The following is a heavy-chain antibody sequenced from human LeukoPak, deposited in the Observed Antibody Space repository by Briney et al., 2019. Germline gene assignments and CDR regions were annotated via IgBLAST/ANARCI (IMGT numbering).Heavy chain of an antibody. J-gene: IGHJ4*02. D-gene: IGHD1-26*01. CDR1: GFTFDDYA. Sequence: GGSLRLSCAASGFTFDDYAMHWVRQAPGKGLEWVSGISWNSGSIGYADSVKGRFTISRDNSKNTLYLQMNSLRAEDTAVYYCSIVGAHPDTDYWGQGTLVTVSS. CDR2: ISWNSGSI. V-gene: IGHV3-9*01. CDR3: SIVGAHPDTDY.